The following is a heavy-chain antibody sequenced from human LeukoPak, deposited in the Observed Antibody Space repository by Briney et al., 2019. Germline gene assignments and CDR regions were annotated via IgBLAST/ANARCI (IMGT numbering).Heavy chain of an antibody. J-gene: IGHJ6*02. D-gene: IGHD3-16*02. CDR3: ARGARYDYVWGSYRFSPVTYGMDV. Sequence: SETLSLTCTVSGGSISSYYWSWIRQPPGKGLEWIGYIYYSGSTNYNPSLQSRVTISVDTSKNQFSLKLSSVTAADTAVYYCARGARYDYVWGSYRFSPVTYGMDVWGQGTTVTVSS. CDR2: IYYSGST. CDR1: GGSISSYY. V-gene: IGHV4-59*01.